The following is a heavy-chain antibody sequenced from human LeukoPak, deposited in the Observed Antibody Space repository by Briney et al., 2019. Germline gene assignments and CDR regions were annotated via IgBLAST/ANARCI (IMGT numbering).Heavy chain of an antibody. J-gene: IGHJ5*02. CDR2: IYPNRGDT. CDR1: GYTFTANY. V-gene: IGHV1-2*02. Sequence: GASVKVSCKASGYTFTANYLHWVRQAPGQGLEWMGWIYPNRGDTNYAQKFQGRVTMTRDTSISTAYMELSGLRSDDTAVYYCAREIWYYDPWGQGTLVTVSS. D-gene: IGHD6-13*01. CDR3: AREIWYYDP.